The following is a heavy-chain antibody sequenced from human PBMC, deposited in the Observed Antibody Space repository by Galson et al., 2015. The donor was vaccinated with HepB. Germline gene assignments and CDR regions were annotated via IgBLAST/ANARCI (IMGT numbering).Heavy chain of an antibody. CDR3: ARDESVVPAAPGWFDP. D-gene: IGHD2-2*01. V-gene: IGHV3-33*01. CDR1: GFTFSSYG. Sequence: SLRLSCAASGFTFSSYGMHWVRQAPGKGLEWVAVIWYDGSNKYYADSVKGRFTISRDNSKNTLYLQMNSLRAEDTAVYYCARDESVVPAAPGWFDPWGQGTLVTVSS. J-gene: IGHJ5*02. CDR2: IWYDGSNK.